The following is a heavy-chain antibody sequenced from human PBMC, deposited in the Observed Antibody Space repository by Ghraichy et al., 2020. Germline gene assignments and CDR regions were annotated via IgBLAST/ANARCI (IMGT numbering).Heavy chain of an antibody. Sequence: SETLSLTCAVYGGSFSNYYWNWIRQPPGKGLEWIGEINHSGSTKYNPSLKSRVTISVDTSKNQFSLKLTSVTAADTAVYYCARPRGKLFDYGMDVWGQGTTVTVSS. CDR2: INHSGST. V-gene: IGHV4-34*01. CDR3: ARPRGKLFDYGMDV. D-gene: IGHD4-23*01. CDR1: GGSFSNYY. J-gene: IGHJ6*02.